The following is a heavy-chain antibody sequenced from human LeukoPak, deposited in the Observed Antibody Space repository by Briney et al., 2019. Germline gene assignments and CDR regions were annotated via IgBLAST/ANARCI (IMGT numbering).Heavy chain of an antibody. Sequence: SQTLSLTCTVSGGSISSGGYYWSWIRQHPGKGLEWIGYIYYSGSTYYNPSLKSRVTMSVDTSKNQFSLKLSSVTAADTAVYYCAIGGYSFGLLVDYWGQGTLVTVSS. CDR1: GGSISSGGYY. V-gene: IGHV4-31*03. CDR2: IYYSGST. J-gene: IGHJ4*02. CDR3: AIGGYSFGLLVDY. D-gene: IGHD5-18*01.